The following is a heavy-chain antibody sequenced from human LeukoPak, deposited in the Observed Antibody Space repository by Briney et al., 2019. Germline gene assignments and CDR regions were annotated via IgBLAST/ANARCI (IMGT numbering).Heavy chain of an antibody. CDR2: ISAYNGNT. CDR3: ARATTPPWDYYYYMDV. Sequence: ASGKVSCKASGYTFTSYDINWVRQAPGQGLEWMGWISAYNGNTNYAQKLQGRVTMTTDTSTSTAYMELRSLRSDDTAVYYCARATTPPWDYYYYMDVWGKGTTVTVSS. J-gene: IGHJ6*03. D-gene: IGHD5-24*01. CDR1: GYTFTSYD. V-gene: IGHV1-18*01.